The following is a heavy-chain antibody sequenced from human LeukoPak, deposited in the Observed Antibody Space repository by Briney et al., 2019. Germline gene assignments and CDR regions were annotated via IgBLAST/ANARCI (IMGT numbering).Heavy chain of an antibody. CDR3: ARDGDAVSAAIAGAFDL. J-gene: IGHJ3*01. Sequence: PSETLSLTCTVSAVSISSGNFCWSWIRQSAGKGLEWIGHVYSTGNTKYNPSLKSRVTISADTSKNQISLRLRSVTAADTAMFYCARDGDAVSAAIAGAFDLWGRGTMVTVSS. D-gene: IGHD2-2*01. CDR1: AVSISSGNFC. CDR2: VYSTGNT. V-gene: IGHV4-61*09.